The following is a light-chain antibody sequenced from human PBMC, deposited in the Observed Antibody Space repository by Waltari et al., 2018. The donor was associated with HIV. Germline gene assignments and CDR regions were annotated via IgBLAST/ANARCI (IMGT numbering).Light chain of an antibody. Sequence: QSALTQPASVSGYPGQSIAISCTGTSGDIGTYKYVSWYQQHTGKVPKLIIYDVNVRPSGVSDRFSGSKSGNTATLTISGLHSDDEADYYCCSYTVNSTGVFGAGTKITV. V-gene: IGLV2-14*03. CDR2: DVN. CDR3: CSYTVNSTGV. J-gene: IGLJ1*01. CDR1: SGDIGTYKY.